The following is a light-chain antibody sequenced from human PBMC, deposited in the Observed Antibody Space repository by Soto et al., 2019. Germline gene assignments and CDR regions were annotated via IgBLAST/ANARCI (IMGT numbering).Light chain of an antibody. CDR1: QSLGTH. J-gene: IGKJ2*01. Sequence: EIVLTQSPATLSLSPGERASLSCRASQSLGTHLAWYQQRPGQSPRLLIYDAYKRATGIPARFSGGGSGADFTLTISSLEPEDFAVYYWQQRRNWPMFTFGQGTKLEIK. CDR2: DAY. V-gene: IGKV3-11*01. CDR3: QQRRNWPMFT.